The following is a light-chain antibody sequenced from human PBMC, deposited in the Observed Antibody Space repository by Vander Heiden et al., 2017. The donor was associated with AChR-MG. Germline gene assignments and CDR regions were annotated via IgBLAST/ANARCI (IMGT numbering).Light chain of an antibody. V-gene: IGKV1-8*01. CDR2: AAS. CDR3: QQYYSYPPT. Sequence: AIRITQSPSSLSASTGDRVTITCRASQGISSYLAWYQQKPGKAPKLLIYAASTLQSGVPSRFSGSGSGTYFTLTISCLQSEDFATYYCQQYYSYPPTFGQGTKVEIK. J-gene: IGKJ1*01. CDR1: QGISSY.